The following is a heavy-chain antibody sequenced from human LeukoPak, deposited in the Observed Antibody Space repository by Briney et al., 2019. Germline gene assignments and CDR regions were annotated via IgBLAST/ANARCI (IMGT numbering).Heavy chain of an antibody. J-gene: IGHJ4*02. D-gene: IGHD2-8*01. CDR3: ARDGDDTTNW. V-gene: IGHV3-53*01. CDR1: DFTVGSNY. Sequence: GGSLRLSCAASDFTVGSNYMTWVRQAPGKGLEWVSVIYSGGKTFYADSVKGRFTISRDDSKNTLYLQMNSLRAEDTAIYYCARDGDDTTNWWGQGTLGTVSS. CDR2: IYSGGKT.